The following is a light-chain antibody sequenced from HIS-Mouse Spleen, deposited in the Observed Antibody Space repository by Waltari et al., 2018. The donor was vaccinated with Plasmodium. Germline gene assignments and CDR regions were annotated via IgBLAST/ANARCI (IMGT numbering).Light chain of an antibody. J-gene: IGLJ2*01. CDR3: CSYAGSYTWV. Sequence: SALTQPRPVPASPGQSVSISCPCTNRGVGGFNHVSWYHQHPGKAPKLMIYDVSKRPSGVPDRFSGSKSGNTASLTISGLQAEDEADYYCCSYAGSYTWVFGGGTKLTVL. CDR1: NRGVGGFNH. V-gene: IGLV2-11*01. CDR2: DVS.